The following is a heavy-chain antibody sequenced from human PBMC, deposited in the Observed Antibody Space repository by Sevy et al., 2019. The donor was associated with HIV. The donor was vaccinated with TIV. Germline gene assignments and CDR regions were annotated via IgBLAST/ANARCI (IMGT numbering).Heavy chain of an antibody. V-gene: IGHV3-7*01. CDR3: AKFSGTYDAFDI. CDR2: IKQDGSEK. D-gene: IGHD3-10*01. CDR1: GFTFSSYW. J-gene: IGHJ3*02. Sequence: GGSLRLSCAASGFTFSSYWMSWVRQAPGKGLEWVANIKQDGSEKYYVDSVKGRFTISRDNPKNSLYLQMNSLRAEDTAVYYCAKFSGTYDAFDIWGQGTMVTVSS.